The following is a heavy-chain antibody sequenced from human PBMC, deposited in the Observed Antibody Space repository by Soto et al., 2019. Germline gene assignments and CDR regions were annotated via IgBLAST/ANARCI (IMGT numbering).Heavy chain of an antibody. CDR3: AKGNGWYYY. D-gene: IGHD6-19*01. V-gene: IGHV4-59*01. J-gene: IGHJ4*02. CDR2: IYYSGYT. CDR1: GDSISSLY. Sequence: SETLSLTCTVSGDSISSLYWSWIRQPPGKGLEWIGYIYYSGYTDYNPSLKSRVTIAIDTSKNQFSLKLNSVTAADTAVYYCAKGNGWYYYWGQGTLVTAPQ.